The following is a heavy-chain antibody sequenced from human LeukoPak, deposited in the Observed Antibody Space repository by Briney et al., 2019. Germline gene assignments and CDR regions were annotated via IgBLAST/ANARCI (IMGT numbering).Heavy chain of an antibody. CDR1: GFTFNSYA. J-gene: IGHJ4*02. V-gene: IGHV3-23*01. CDR2: ISGSGVST. Sequence: PGGSLRLSCAASGFTFNSYAMSWVRQAPGKGLEWVSTISGSGVSTYYADSVKGRFTISRDNSRNTLYLQMSSLRAEDTAVYSCAKDLPGFFDYWGQGTLVTVFS. CDR3: AKDLPGFFDY.